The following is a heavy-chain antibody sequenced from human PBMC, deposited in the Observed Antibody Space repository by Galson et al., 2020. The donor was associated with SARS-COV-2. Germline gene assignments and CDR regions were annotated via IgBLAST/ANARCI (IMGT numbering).Heavy chain of an antibody. Sequence: GESLKISCKASGYTFNTYWIGWVRQMPGKGLDWMGIIYPGDSDTVYSPAFEGQVTISADKSITTAYLQWSSLKASDTAIYYCARAIVAAGPGGYYHHYHGMDVWGQGTTVIVSS. CDR1: GYTFNTYW. D-gene: IGHD1-26*01. CDR2: IYPGDSDT. V-gene: IGHV5-51*01. CDR3: ARAIVAAGPGGYYHHYHGMDV. J-gene: IGHJ6*02.